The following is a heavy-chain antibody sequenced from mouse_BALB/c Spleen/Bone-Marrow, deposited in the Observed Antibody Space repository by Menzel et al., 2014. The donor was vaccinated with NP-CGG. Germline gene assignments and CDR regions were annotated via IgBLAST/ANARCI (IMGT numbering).Heavy chain of an antibody. CDR2: IDPANGNT. Sequence: EVMLVESGAELVKPGASVKLSCTASGFNIKDTYMHWVKQRPEQGLEWIGRIDPANGNTNYDPKFQGKATITADTSSNTAYLQLSSLTSEDTAVYYCASYVYGYYFDYWGQGTTLTVSS. J-gene: IGHJ2*01. CDR3: ASYVYGYYFDY. V-gene: IGHV14-3*02. D-gene: IGHD2-2*01. CDR1: GFNIKDTY.